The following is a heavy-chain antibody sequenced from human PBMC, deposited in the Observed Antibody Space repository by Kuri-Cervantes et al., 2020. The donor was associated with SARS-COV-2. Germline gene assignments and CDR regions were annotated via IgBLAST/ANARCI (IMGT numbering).Heavy chain of an antibody. Sequence: GGSLRLSCKASGYTFTSYGISWVRQAPGQGLEWMGGIIPIFGTANYAQKFQGRVTITADKSTSTAYMELSSLRSEDTAVYYCAINLGCSSTSCSKQLVYKEYYYYGMDVWGQGTTVTVSS. CDR3: AINLGCSSTSCSKQLVYKEYYYYGMDV. J-gene: IGHJ6*02. D-gene: IGHD2-2*01. V-gene: IGHV1-69*06. CDR1: GYTFTSYG. CDR2: IIPIFGTA.